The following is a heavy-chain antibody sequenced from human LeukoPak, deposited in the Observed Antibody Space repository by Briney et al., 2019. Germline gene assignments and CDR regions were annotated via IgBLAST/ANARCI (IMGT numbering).Heavy chain of an antibody. CDR1: GFTFSNAW. CDR3: TTPLRWDLHYFNY. Sequence: GGSLRLSCAASGFTFSNAWMSWVRQAPGKGLEWVGRIKSKADGGTTDYAAPVKDRFTISRDDSKNTVYLQMNSLKTEDTAVYYCTTPLRWDLHYFNYWGQGTLVTVSS. D-gene: IGHD2-15*01. J-gene: IGHJ4*02. V-gene: IGHV3-15*01. CDR2: IKSKADGGTT.